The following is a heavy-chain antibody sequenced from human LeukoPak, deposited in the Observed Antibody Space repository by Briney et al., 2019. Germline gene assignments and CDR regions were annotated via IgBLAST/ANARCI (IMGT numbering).Heavy chain of an antibody. Sequence: GASVKVSCKASGRTFSSYAISWVRQAPGQGLEWMGGIIPIFGTANYAQKFQGRVTITADESTSTAYMELSSLRSEDTAVYYCARDPGGGMVGLAFTLGDWGQGTLVTVSS. CDR2: IIPIFGTA. V-gene: IGHV1-69*13. CDR3: ARDPGGGMVGLAFTLGD. D-gene: IGHD2-15*01. CDR1: GRTFSSYA. J-gene: IGHJ4*02.